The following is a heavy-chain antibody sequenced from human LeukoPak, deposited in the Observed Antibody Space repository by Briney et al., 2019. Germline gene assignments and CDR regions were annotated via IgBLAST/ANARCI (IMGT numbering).Heavy chain of an antibody. Sequence: PGGSLRLSCAASGFTFSTYAMSWVRQAPGKGLEWVSAISGSGASTYYAYADSVKGRFTISRDNSKNTLFLQMNSLRAEDTAVYYCAKDFWSGYRDPHFDYWGQGTLVTVSS. CDR2: ISGSGAST. D-gene: IGHD3-3*01. CDR1: GFTFSTYA. J-gene: IGHJ4*02. CDR3: AKDFWSGYRDPHFDY. V-gene: IGHV3-23*01.